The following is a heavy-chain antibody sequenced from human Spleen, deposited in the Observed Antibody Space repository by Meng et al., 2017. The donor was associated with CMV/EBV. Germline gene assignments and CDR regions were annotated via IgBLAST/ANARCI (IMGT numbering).Heavy chain of an antibody. D-gene: IGHD2-2*01. J-gene: IGHJ5*02. Sequence: GESLKISCAASGYVFSGAAIHWVRQASGKGLEWVGRIRTQPNNYAAEYAASVKGRFTISRDGSKKTAFLQMNSLKMEDTAVYYCTRLWSTGGFDPWGQGTQVTSPQ. CDR2: IRTQPNNYAA. CDR1: GYVFSGAA. CDR3: TRLWSTGGFDP. V-gene: IGHV3-73*01.